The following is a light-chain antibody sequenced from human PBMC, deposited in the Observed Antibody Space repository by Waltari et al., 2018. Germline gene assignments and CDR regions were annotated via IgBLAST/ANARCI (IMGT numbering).Light chain of an antibody. V-gene: IGKV1-39*01. CDR3: QHGYGTPYS. CDR2: KAS. Sequence: DIQMTQSPSSLSASVGASVTISCRASENVNEYLNWYQQKSGKAPKLLISKASILQSGVPSRFSGSGSGTDYTFTVSSLQSEDVATYYCQHGYGTPYSFGQGTKVEIK. J-gene: IGKJ2*03. CDR1: ENVNEY.